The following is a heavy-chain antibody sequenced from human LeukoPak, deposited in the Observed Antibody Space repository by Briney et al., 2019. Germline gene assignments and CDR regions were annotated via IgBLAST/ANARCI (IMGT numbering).Heavy chain of an antibody. J-gene: IGHJ5*02. CDR1: GDSIRNYY. D-gene: IGHD5-24*01. Sequence: SETLSLTCTVSGDSIRNYYWSWIRQSPGKGLEWIGYIYSSGSTDYHPSLKSRVTISVDLSKNYFSLKLSSVTAADTAVYYCVRHTRGGYNFGWFDPWGQGILVTVSS. V-gene: IGHV4-59*08. CDR3: VRHTRGGYNFGWFDP. CDR2: IYSSGST.